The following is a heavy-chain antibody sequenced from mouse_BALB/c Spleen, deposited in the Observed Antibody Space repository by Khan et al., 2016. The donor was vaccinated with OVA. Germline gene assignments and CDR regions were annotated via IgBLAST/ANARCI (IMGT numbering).Heavy chain of an antibody. J-gene: IGHJ1*01. CDR2: IHFRGNT. V-gene: IGHV3-1*02. CDR3: ARDYGSSYDWYFDV. D-gene: IGHD1-1*01. CDR1: GYSITSGYN. Sequence: EVQLQESGPDLVKPSQSLSLTCTVTGYSITSGYNWHWIRQFPGNKLEWMGYIHFRGNTNYNPSLKSRISITRDTSKNQFFLQLNSVTTEDTSTXCCARDYGSSYDWYFDVWGAGTTVTVSS.